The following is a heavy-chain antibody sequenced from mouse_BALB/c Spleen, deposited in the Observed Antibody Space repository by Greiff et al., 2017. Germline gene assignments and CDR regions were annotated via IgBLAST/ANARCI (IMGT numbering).Heavy chain of an antibody. CDR2: IRNEANGYTT. J-gene: IGHJ1*01. CDR1: GFTFTAYY. Sequence: EVQVVESGGGLVQPGGSLRLSCATSGFTFTAYYMSWVRQPPGKALEWLGFIRNEANGYTTEYSESVKGRFTISSDNSQSILYFHMNTLRAEDSATYYCASDTPHVYGYWYFDVWGAGTTVTVSS. V-gene: IGHV7-3*02. CDR3: ASDTPHVYGYWYFDV. D-gene: IGHD2-2*01.